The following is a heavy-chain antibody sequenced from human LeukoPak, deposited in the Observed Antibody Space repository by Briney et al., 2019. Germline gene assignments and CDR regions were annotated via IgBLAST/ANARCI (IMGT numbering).Heavy chain of an antibody. CDR3: ARDYAKYQLQGDP. Sequence: PGGSLRLSCAASGFTFSSYSMNWVRQAPGKGLEWVSSISSSSSYIYYADSVKGRFTISRDNAKNSLYLQMNSLRAEDTAVYYCARDYAKYQLQGDPWGQGTLVTVSS. D-gene: IGHD2-2*01. J-gene: IGHJ5*02. V-gene: IGHV3-21*01. CDR2: ISSSSSYI. CDR1: GFTFSSYS.